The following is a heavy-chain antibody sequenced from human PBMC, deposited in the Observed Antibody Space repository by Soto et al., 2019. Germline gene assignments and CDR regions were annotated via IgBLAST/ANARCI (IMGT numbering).Heavy chain of an antibody. Sequence: QVQLVQSGAEVKKPGASVKVSCKASGYTFTSYAISWVRQAPGQGLEWMGWISAYNGNTNYARKLQGRVTMTTETSTSTAYMEMRSLRSDDTAVYYCARGWFGEFVDYFDFWGQGTLVTVSS. V-gene: IGHV1-18*01. CDR1: GYTFTSYA. D-gene: IGHD3-10*01. CDR3: ARGWFGEFVDYFDF. CDR2: ISAYNGNT. J-gene: IGHJ4*02.